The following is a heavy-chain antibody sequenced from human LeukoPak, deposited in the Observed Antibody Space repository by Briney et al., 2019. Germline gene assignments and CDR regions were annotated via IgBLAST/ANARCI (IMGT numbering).Heavy chain of an antibody. CDR1: GYTFTGYY. J-gene: IGHJ3*02. CDR3: ARLAYYDSSFSI. Sequence: ASVKASCKASGYTFTGYYMHWVRQAPGQGLEWMGWTNPNSGGTNYAQKFQGRVTMTRDTSISTAYMELSRLRSDDTAVYYCARLAYYDSSFSIWGQGTMVTVSS. V-gene: IGHV1-2*02. D-gene: IGHD3-22*01. CDR2: TNPNSGGT.